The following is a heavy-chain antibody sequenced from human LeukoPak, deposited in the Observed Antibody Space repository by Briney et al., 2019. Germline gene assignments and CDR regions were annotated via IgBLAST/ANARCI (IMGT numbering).Heavy chain of an antibody. CDR2: IIPIFGTA. V-gene: IGHV1-69*13. CDR1: GGTFSSYA. Sequence: GASVKVSCKASGGTFSSYAISWVRQAPGQGLEWMGGIIPIFGTANYAQKFQGRVTITADESTSTAYMELSSLRSEDTAVYYCARDQPSHYDYVLFDYWGQGTLVTVSS. J-gene: IGHJ4*02. D-gene: IGHD3-16*01. CDR3: ARDQPSHYDYVLFDY.